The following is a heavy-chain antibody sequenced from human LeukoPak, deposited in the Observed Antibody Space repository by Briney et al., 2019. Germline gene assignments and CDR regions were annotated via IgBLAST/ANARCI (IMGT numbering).Heavy chain of an antibody. CDR2: INPKSGAA. CDR3: ARGAEAETSPLDF. Sequence: HRASVKVSCKASGYIFSDYYMHWVRQAPGQGLEWLGWINPKSGAADYAQHFRGRVTMTRDTSINTDYLEMKRVTSDDTAVYYCARGAEAETSPLDFWGQGTLVIVS. V-gene: IGHV1-2*02. D-gene: IGHD6-13*01. CDR1: GYIFSDYY. J-gene: IGHJ4*02.